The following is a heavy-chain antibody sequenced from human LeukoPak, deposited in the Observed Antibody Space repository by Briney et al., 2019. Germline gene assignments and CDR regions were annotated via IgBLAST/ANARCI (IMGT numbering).Heavy chain of an antibody. D-gene: IGHD3-10*01. CDR2: IYYSGST. Sequence: SETLSLTCTVSGGSISSYYWSWIRQPPGKGLEWIGYIYYSGSTNYNPSLKSRVTISVDTSKNQISLKLSSVTAADTAVYYCARDRSRSRFDPWGQGTLVTVSS. CDR1: GGSISSYY. V-gene: IGHV4-59*01. J-gene: IGHJ5*02. CDR3: ARDRSRSRFDP.